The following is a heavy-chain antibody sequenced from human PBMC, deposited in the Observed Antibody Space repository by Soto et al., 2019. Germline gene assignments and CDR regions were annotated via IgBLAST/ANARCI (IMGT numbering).Heavy chain of an antibody. CDR3: ARRIVGATTPRGYYYGMDV. CDR1: GGTFSSYA. Sequence: RASVEVSCKASGGTFSSYAISWVRQAPGQGLEWMGGIIPIFGTANYAQKFQGRVTITADESTSTAYMELSSLRSEDTAVYYCARRIVGATTPRGYYYGMDVWGQGTTVTVSS. CDR2: IIPIFGTA. D-gene: IGHD1-26*01. J-gene: IGHJ6*02. V-gene: IGHV1-69*13.